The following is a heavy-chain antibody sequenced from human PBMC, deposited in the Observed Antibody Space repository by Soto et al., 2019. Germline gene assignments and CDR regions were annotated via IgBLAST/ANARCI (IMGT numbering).Heavy chain of an antibody. CDR1: GESVSKNTAA. CDR3: ARGIGSGWSWFDP. J-gene: IGHJ5*02. CDR2: TYYRSKWHY. Sequence: SQTLSRTCAISGESVSKNTAAWNWIRQSPSRGLEWLGMTYYRSKWHYDYAVSLKSRITINPDASKNQFSLQLNSGTPYDRSVFYCARGIGSGWSWFDPWGQEPLV. D-gene: IGHD6-19*01. V-gene: IGHV6-1*01.